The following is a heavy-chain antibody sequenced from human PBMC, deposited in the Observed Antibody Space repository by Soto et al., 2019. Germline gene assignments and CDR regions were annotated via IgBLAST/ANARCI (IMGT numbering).Heavy chain of an antibody. Sequence: SGPTLVNPTQTLTLTCTFSGFSLSTSGMCVSWIRQPPGKALEWLALIDWDDDKYYSTSLETRLTISKDTSKNQVVLTMTNMDPVDTATYYCARILRSHYYDSSGYSANDYFDYWGQGTLVTVSS. CDR2: IDWDDDK. CDR1: GFSLSTSGMC. J-gene: IGHJ4*02. CDR3: ARILRSHYYDSSGYSANDYFDY. D-gene: IGHD3-22*01. V-gene: IGHV2-70*01.